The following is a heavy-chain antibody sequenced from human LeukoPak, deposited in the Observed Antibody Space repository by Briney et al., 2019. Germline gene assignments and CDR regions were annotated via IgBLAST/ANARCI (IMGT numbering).Heavy chain of an antibody. V-gene: IGHV3-30*02. CDR2: IRYDGSNK. Sequence: PGGSLRLSCAASGFTFSSYGMHWVRQAPGKGLEWVAFIRYDGSNKYYADSVKGRFTTSRDNSKNTLYLQMNSLRAEDTAVYYCAKASAMIVVVSKHFDYWGQGTLVTVSS. CDR3: AKASAMIVVVSKHFDY. CDR1: GFTFSSYG. D-gene: IGHD3-22*01. J-gene: IGHJ4*02.